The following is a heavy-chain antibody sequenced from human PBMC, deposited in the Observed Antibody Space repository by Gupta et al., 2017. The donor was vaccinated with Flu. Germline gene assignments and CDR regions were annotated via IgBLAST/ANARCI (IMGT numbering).Heavy chain of an antibody. CDR3: ARATVGPKYCGGDCYNHDAFDI. D-gene: IGHD2-21*02. Sequence: RQAPGQGLEWMGGIIPIFGTANYAQKFQGRVTITADKSTSTAYMELSSLRSEDTAVYYCARATVGPKYCGGDCYNHDAFDIWGQGTMVTVSS. CDR2: IIPIFGTA. V-gene: IGHV1-69*06. J-gene: IGHJ3*02.